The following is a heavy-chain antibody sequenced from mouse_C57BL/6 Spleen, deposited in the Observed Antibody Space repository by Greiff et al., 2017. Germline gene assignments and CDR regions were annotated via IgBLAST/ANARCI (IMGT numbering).Heavy chain of an antibody. CDR1: GYTFTDYN. D-gene: IGHD2-4*01. Sequence: VQLQQSGPELVKPGASVKMSCKASGYTFTDYNMHWVKQSHGKSLEWIGYINPNNGGTSYNQKFKGKATLTVNKSSSTAYMELRSLTSEDSAVYYCAKGIYYDYDVALFAYWGQGTLVTVSA. CDR3: AKGIYYDYDVALFAY. J-gene: IGHJ3*01. CDR2: INPNNGGT. V-gene: IGHV1-22*01.